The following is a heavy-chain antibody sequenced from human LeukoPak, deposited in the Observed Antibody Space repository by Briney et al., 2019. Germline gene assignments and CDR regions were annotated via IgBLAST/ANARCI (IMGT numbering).Heavy chain of an antibody. Sequence: GRSLRLSCAASGFTFNNYGMHGVRQAPGKGLEGVALIWYDGTNKYYGDSVKGRFTICRDNSNNTLYLQMNSLRAEDTAVYYCARGRFWELSVATFDTWGQGTMSTVS. CDR2: IWYDGTNK. CDR1: GFTFNNYG. V-gene: IGHV3-33*01. CDR3: ARGRFWELSVATFDT. D-gene: IGHD3-10*01. J-gene: IGHJ3*02.